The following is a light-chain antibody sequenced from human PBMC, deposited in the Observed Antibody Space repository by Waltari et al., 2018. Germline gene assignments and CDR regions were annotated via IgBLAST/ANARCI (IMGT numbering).Light chain of an antibody. Sequence: EIVLTQSPGTLSLSPGERATLSCRASPRVSGTLAWYQQKHVQAPRLLIYDASTRATGIPYRFSGSGSGTDFSLTSSRLEPEDFAVYYCQKYGTLPATFGQGTKVEIK. CDR1: PRVSGT. CDR2: DAS. V-gene: IGKV3-20*01. CDR3: QKYGTLPAT. J-gene: IGKJ1*01.